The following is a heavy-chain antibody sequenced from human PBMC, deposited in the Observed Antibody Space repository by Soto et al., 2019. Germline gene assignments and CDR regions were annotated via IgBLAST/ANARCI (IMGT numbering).Heavy chain of an antibody. V-gene: IGHV3-7*03. CDR3: AAYCYTMTCTHFHGYS. CDR2: VKQDESDK. Sequence: GGSLRLSCAVSGFRFRDYWMSWVRQAPGKGLEWVANVKQDESDKYYVDSVKGRFTISRDNAKNALYLQMNSLRVEDTAVYYCAAYCYTMTCTHFHGYSWGQGTQVTVSS. D-gene: IGHD3-16*02. J-gene: IGHJ5*02. CDR1: GFRFRDYW.